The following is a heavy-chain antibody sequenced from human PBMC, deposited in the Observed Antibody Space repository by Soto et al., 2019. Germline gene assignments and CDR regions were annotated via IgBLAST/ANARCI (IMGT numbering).Heavy chain of an antibody. D-gene: IGHD5-12*01. J-gene: IGHJ4*02. CDR2: IYYTGST. CDR3: ARHSGGYNGFDFSY. V-gene: IGHV4-59*08. Sequence: SETLSLTCTVSGGSISSYYWSWIRQPPGKGLEWIGYIYYTGSTNCNPSLKSRVTISVDTSKNQFSLSLTSVTAADTAVYYCARHSGGYNGFDFSYWGQGALVTVSS. CDR1: GGSISSYY.